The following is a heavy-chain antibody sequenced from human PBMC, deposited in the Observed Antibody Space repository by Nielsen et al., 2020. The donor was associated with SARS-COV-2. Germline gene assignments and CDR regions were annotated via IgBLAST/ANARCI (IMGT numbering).Heavy chain of an antibody. CDR3: GSKYCSGDSCYSHYEYVVDV. CDR1: GDSISDYY. V-gene: IGHV4-30-4*01. J-gene: IGHJ6*02. Sequence: SETLSLTCALSGDSISDYYWSWIRQPPGKGLAWIGYIYHSGGTYYNLSLKSRVFISLDASKNHLSLKMTSVTAADTAVYYCGSKYCSGDSCYSHYEYVVDVWGPGTTVTVSS. D-gene: IGHD2-15*01. CDR2: IYHSGGT.